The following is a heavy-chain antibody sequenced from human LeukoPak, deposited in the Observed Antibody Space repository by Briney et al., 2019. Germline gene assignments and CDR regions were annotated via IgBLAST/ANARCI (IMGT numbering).Heavy chain of an antibody. CDR1: GFTFSSYP. V-gene: IGHV3-21*01. J-gene: IGHJ4*02. Sequence: GGSLRLSCAASGFTFSSYPMTWVRQAPGRGLEWVASVSSSSACIYYTNSVKGRFTVSRDNAGKSVYLQMNSLRAEDTALYFCAREYGYNKRIDYWGQGTLVTVSS. CDR2: VSSSSACI. CDR3: AREYGYNKRIDY. D-gene: IGHD5-24*01.